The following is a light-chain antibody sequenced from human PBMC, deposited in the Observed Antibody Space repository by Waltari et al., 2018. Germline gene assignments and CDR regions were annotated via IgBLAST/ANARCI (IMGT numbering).Light chain of an antibody. CDR2: KAS. Sequence: DIQMTQSPSTLSASVGDRVTITCRASQSISSWLAWYQQKPGKAPKPLIYKASSLESGVPSRFSGSGSGTEFTLTISSLQPDDFATYYCQQYNSYPFTFGPGTKVEIK. V-gene: IGKV1-5*03. CDR1: QSISSW. J-gene: IGKJ3*01. CDR3: QQYNSYPFT.